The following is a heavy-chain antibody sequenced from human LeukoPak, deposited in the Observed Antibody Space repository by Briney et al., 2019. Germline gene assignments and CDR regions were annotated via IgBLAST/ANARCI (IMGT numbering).Heavy chain of an antibody. Sequence: SGGSLRLSCAASGFTFSSYGMHWVRQAPGKGLEWVAVIWYEGSNKYYADSVKGRFTISRDNSKNTLYLQMNSLRAEDTAVYYCARGGGDYGDYGRLVSLDYWGQGTLVTVSS. CDR2: IWYEGSNK. J-gene: IGHJ4*02. CDR1: GFTFSSYG. CDR3: ARGGGDYGDYGRLVSLDY. V-gene: IGHV3-33*01. D-gene: IGHD4-17*01.